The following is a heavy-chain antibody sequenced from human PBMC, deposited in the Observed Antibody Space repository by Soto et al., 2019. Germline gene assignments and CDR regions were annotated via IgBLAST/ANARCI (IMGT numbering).Heavy chain of an antibody. D-gene: IGHD2-8*01. CDR2: IIPIFGTA. Sequence: GASVKVSCKASGGTFSRYAINWVRQATGQGLEWMGGIIPIFGTANYAQKFQGRVTIAADESTRTAYMELSSLRSEDTAVYYCALGYCTNGVCPASYYYYGMDVWGQGTTVTVSS. V-gene: IGHV1-69*13. CDR1: GGTFSRYA. J-gene: IGHJ6*02. CDR3: ALGYCTNGVCPASYYYYGMDV.